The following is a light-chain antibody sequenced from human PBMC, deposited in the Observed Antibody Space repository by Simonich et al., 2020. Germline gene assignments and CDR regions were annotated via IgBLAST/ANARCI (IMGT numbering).Light chain of an antibody. CDR3: QQYNNWPLT. V-gene: IGKV3-15*01. CDR2: GAA. Sequence: EIVMTQSPATLSVSPGERATLSCRASQSVSSNLAWYQKKPGQAPRLLLYGAATRATGIPARFSGRVSGTEFTLTISSLQSEDFAVYYCQQYNNWPLTFGGGTKVEIK. J-gene: IGKJ4*01. CDR1: QSVSSN.